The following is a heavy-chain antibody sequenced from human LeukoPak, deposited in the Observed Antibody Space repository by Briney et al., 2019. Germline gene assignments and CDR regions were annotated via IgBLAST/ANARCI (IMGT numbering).Heavy chain of an antibody. CDR1: GFTVSSNY. CDR3: ARRSGIAVAGAFDY. Sequence: PGGSLRLSCAASGFTVSSNYMSWVRQAPGKGLEWVLGISGSGDSTYYADSVKGRFTISRDNSKNTLYLQMNSLRAEDTAVYYCARRSGIAVAGAFDYWGQGTLVTVSS. D-gene: IGHD6-19*01. V-gene: IGHV3-23*01. CDR2: ISGSGDST. J-gene: IGHJ4*02.